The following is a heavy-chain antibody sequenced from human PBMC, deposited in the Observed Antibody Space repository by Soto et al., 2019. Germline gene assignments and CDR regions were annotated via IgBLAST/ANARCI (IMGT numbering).Heavy chain of an antibody. CDR3: AHRFAATGLFDY. D-gene: IGHD6-13*01. CDR1: GFSLSTRGVG. V-gene: IGHV2-5*02. Sequence: QMTLKKSGPPLVKPTQTLTLTCTFSGFSLSTRGVGVGWIRQPPGKALEWLALIYWDDDKRYSPSLKSRLTIPKDSSKNQVVLTMTNMDPVDTATYYCAHRFAATGLFDYWGQGTLVTVSS. CDR2: IYWDDDK. J-gene: IGHJ4*02.